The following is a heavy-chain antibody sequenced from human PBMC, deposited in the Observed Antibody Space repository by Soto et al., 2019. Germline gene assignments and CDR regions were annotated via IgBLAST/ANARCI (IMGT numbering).Heavy chain of an antibody. CDR1: GFTFSRYW. D-gene: IGHD5-18*01. V-gene: IGHV3-74*01. J-gene: IGHJ1*01. Sequence: EVQLVESGGGLVQPGGSLRLSCAASGFTFSRYWMHWVRQAPGKGLVWVSHINGDGSSTYYADSVKGRFTISRDNAKNTLFLQINSLRAEDTAVYYCAREAHGYSYSHWGQGTLVTVSS. CDR3: AREAHGYSYSH. CDR2: INGDGSST.